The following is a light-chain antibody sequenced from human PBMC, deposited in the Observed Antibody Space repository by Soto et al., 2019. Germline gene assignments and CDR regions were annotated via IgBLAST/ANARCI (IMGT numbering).Light chain of an antibody. V-gene: IGKV3-15*01. Sequence: EIVMTQSPATLSVSPGERATLSCRASQSVSSNLAWYQQKPGQAPRLLIYGASTRATGIPARFSGSGSGTEFTLTISSLQSEDSAVYYCQQYNKWPRTFGQGTKVDIK. CDR2: GAS. J-gene: IGKJ1*01. CDR1: QSVSSN. CDR3: QQYNKWPRT.